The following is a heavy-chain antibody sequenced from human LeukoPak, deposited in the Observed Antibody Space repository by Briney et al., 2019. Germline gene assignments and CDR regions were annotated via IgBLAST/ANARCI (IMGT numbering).Heavy chain of an antibody. J-gene: IGHJ5*01. CDR2: INPNSGGT. D-gene: IGHD3-3*01. CDR1: GYTFTGYY. CDR3: ARVDVLRFLEWFDY. Sequence: ASVKVSCKASGYTFTGYYMHWVRQAPGQGLEWMGWINPNSGGTNYAQKFQGRVAMTRDTSISTAYMELSRLRSDDTAVYYSARVDVLRFLEWFDYWGQGTLVTVSS. V-gene: IGHV1-2*02.